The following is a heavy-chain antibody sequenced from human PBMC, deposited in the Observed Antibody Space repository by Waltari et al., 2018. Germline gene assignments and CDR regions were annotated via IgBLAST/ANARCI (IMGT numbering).Heavy chain of an antibody. D-gene: IGHD3-10*01. V-gene: IGHV1-2*06. CDR2: INPNSGCT. Sequence: QVQLVQSGAEVKKPGASVKVSCKASGYTFTGYYMHWVRQAPGQGLEWMGRINPNSGCTNYAQKVQGRVTMTRDTSISTAYMELSRLRSDDTAVYYCAREIEYYGSGSYTKIFDYWGQGTLVTVSS. CDR1: GYTFTGYY. CDR3: AREIEYYGSGSYTKIFDY. J-gene: IGHJ4*02.